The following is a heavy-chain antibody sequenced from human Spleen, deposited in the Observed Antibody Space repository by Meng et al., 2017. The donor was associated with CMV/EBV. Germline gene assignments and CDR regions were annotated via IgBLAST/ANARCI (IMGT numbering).Heavy chain of an antibody. D-gene: IGHD4-17*01. V-gene: IGHV3-53*01. CDR2: IYSGGDT. CDR1: GFTVSGYY. Sequence: SCAADGFTVSGYYMSWVRKAPGKGLEWVSLIYSGGDTYYADSVKGRFTISKDNSKNTLYLQMNTLRAEDTAVYYCAREPYGDYVLGDWGQGTLVTVSS. CDR3: AREPYGDYVLGD. J-gene: IGHJ1*01.